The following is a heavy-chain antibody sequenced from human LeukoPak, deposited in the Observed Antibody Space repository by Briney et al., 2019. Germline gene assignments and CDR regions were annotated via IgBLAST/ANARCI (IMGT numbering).Heavy chain of an antibody. V-gene: IGHV3-9*01. Sequence: GGSLRLSCAASGFTFDDYAMHWVRQAPGKGLEWVSGISWNSGGIVYADSVKGRFTISRDNAKNSLYLQMNSLGAEDTALYYCAKVTAAGFVDYWGQGTLVTVSS. CDR3: AKVTAAGFVDY. J-gene: IGHJ4*02. D-gene: IGHD6-13*01. CDR1: GFTFDDYA. CDR2: ISWNSGGI.